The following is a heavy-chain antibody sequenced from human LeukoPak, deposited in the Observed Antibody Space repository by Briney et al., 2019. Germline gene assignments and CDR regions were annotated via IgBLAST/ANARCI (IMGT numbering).Heavy chain of an antibody. CDR2: IYYTGST. J-gene: IGHJ4*02. Sequence: SQTLSLTCTVSVGSISSSSYYWGWIRQPPGKGLEWIGSIYYTGSTYYNPSLKSRVTISVDTSKNQFSLKLTSVTAADTAVYYCARGSGSSAGFDFWGQGTLVTVSS. CDR3: ARGSGSSAGFDF. D-gene: IGHD3-10*01. CDR1: VGSISSSSYY. V-gene: IGHV4-39*01.